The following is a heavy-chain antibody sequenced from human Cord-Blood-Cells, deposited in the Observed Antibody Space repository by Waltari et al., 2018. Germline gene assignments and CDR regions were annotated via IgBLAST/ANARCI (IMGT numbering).Heavy chain of an antibody. CDR3: AGGYCSSTSCYTAFDI. Sequence: EVQLVQSGAEVKKPGESLKISCKGSGYSFTSYWIGWVRQMPGKGLEWMRIIYPGDSYTRYSPTFQGQVTISADKSNSTAYLQWSSLKASDTAMYYCAGGYCSSTSCYTAFDIWGQGTMVTVSS. J-gene: IGHJ3*02. CDR2: IYPGDSYT. D-gene: IGHD2-2*02. CDR1: GYSFTSYW. V-gene: IGHV5-51*01.